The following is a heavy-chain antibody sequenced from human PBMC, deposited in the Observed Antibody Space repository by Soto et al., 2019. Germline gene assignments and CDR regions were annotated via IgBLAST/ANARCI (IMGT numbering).Heavy chain of an antibody. D-gene: IGHD5-18*01. J-gene: IGHJ6*02. V-gene: IGHV4-61*01. CDR1: GGSVSSGSYY. CDR3: ARPLYSYGPMDV. Sequence: SETLSLTCTVSGGSVSSGSYYWSWIRQPPGKGLEWIGYIYYSGSTNYNPSLKSRVTISVDTSKNQFSLKLSSVTAADTAVYYCARPLYSYGPMDVWGQGTTVTFSS. CDR2: IYYSGST.